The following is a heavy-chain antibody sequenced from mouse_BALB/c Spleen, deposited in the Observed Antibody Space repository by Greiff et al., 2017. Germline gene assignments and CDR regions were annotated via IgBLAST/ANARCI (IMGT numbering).Heavy chain of an antibody. J-gene: IGHJ2*01. CDR1: GYTFTDYN. V-gene: IGHV1S29*02. D-gene: IGHD2-4*01. Sequence: EVQLQESGPELVKPGASVKISCKASGYTFTDYNMHWVKQSHGKSLEWIGYIYPYNGGTGYNQKFKSKATLTVDNSSSTAYMELRSLTSEDSAVYYCARGGLREKFDYWGQGTTLTVSS. CDR2: IYPYNGGT. CDR3: ARGGLREKFDY.